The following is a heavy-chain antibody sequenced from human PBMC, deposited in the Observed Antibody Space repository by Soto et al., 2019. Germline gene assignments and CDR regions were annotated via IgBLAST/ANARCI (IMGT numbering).Heavy chain of an antibody. V-gene: IGHV3-53*01. J-gene: IGHJ4*02. CDR2: IFSGGTT. D-gene: IGHD3-22*01. CDR1: GLTVSSNY. CDR3: ARDVRTCFYESSGFHRAYYFDY. Sequence: GGSLRLSCAASGLTVSSNYMNWVRQAPGKGLEWVSVIFSGGTTYYADSVKGRFTISRDNSKNTLYLQMNSLRAEDTAVYYCARDVRTCFYESSGFHRAYYFDYWGQGT.